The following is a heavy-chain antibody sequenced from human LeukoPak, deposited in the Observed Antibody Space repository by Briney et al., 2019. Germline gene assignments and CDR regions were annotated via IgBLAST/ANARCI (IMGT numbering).Heavy chain of an antibody. D-gene: IGHD4-23*01. CDR3: ARGRARYGGNSGEDAFDI. J-gene: IGHJ3*02. V-gene: IGHV3-30-3*01. Sequence: GGSLRLSCAASGFTFSSYAMHWVRQAPGKGLEWVAVISYDGSNKYYVDSVKGRFTISRDNSKNTLYLQMNSLRAEDTAVYYCARGRARYGGNSGEDAFDIWGQGTMVTVSS. CDR1: GFTFSSYA. CDR2: ISYDGSNK.